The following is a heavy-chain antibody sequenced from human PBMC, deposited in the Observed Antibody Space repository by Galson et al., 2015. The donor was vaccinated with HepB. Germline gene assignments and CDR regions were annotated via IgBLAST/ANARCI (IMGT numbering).Heavy chain of an antibody. CDR2: ISSSSSYI. V-gene: IGHV3-21*01. CDR1: GFTFSSYS. J-gene: IGHJ5*02. D-gene: IGHD5-18*01. Sequence: SLRLSCAASGFTFSSYSMNWVRQAPGKGLEWVSSISSSSSYIYYADSVKGRFTISRDNAKNSLYLQMNSLRAEDTAVYYCARGPIQLWSHNWFDPWGQGTLVTVSS. CDR3: ARGPIQLWSHNWFDP.